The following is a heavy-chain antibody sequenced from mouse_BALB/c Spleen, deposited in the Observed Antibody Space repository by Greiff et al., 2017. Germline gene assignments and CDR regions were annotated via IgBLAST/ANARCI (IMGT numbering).Heavy chain of an antibody. CDR2: IYPGDGDT. V-gene: IGHV1-87*01. Sequence: QVQLQQSGAELARPGASVKLSCKASGYTFTSYWMQWVKQRPGQGLEWIGAIYPGDGDTRYTQKFKGKATLTADKSSSTAYMQLSSLASEDSAVYYCARGTGYGYAMDYWGQGTSVTVSS. J-gene: IGHJ4*01. CDR1: GYTFTSYW. D-gene: IGHD2-14*01. CDR3: ARGTGYGYAMDY.